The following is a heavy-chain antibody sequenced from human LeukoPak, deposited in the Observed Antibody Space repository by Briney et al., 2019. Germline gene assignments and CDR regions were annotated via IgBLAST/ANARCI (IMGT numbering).Heavy chain of an antibody. CDR1: GGSISSYY. J-gene: IGHJ4*02. CDR3: ARGLRSDY. D-gene: IGHD3-16*01. V-gene: IGHV4-4*07. CDR2: IYTSGST. Sequence: SDTLSLTCTVSGGSISSYYWSWIRQPAGQGLEWIGRIYTSGSTNYNPSLKSRVTMSVDTSKDQCCLRLSAVTAADTAVYYCARGLRSDYWGQGTLVTVSS.